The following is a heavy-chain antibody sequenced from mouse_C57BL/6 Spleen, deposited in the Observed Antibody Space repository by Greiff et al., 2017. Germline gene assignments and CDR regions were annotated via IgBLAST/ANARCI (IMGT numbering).Heavy chain of an antibody. CDR1: GYTFTSYW. Sequence: VQLQQSGAELVKPGASVKLSCKASGYTFTSYWMHWVKQRPGQGLEWIGMIHPNSGSTNYNEKFKSKATLTVDKSSSTAYMQLSSLTSEDSAVYYCARGELGRVGNFDYWGQGTTLTVSS. V-gene: IGHV1-64*01. D-gene: IGHD4-1*01. CDR2: IHPNSGST. CDR3: ARGELGRVGNFDY. J-gene: IGHJ2*01.